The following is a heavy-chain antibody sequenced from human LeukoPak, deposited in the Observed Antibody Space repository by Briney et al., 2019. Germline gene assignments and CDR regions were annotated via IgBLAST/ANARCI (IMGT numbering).Heavy chain of an antibody. CDR1: GFMFSNYD. CDR3: AKRAHPTYYYDSSGYYGYYFDY. D-gene: IGHD3-22*01. J-gene: IGHJ4*02. CDR2: ISGRGGSI. V-gene: IGHV3-23*01. Sequence: GGSLRLSCAAASGFMFSNYDMSWVRQAPGKGPEWVSGISGRGGSIYYADSVMGRFTISRDNSKNTLYLQMNSLRVEDTAVYYCAKRAHPTYYYDSSGYYGYYFDYWGQGTLVTVSS.